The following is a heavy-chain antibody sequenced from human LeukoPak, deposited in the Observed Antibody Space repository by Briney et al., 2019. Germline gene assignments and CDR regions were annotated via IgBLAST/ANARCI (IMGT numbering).Heavy chain of an antibody. CDR2: SRNKPNSYTT. V-gene: IGHV3-72*01. D-gene: IGHD4-17*01. J-gene: IGHJ4*02. CDR1: GFTFSDHY. CDR3: TRDLLMTTVDY. Sequence: PGGSLRLSCAASGFTFSDHYVDWVSQAPGKGLEWVGRSRNKPNSYTTLYAASVKGRFTISRDDSKNSVYLQMSSLKTEDTAVYYCTRDLLMTTVDYWGQGTLVTVSS.